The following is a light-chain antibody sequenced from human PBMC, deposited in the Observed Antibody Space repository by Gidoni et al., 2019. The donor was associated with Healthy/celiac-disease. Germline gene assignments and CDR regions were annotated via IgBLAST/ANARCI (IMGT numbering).Light chain of an antibody. CDR3: QQYGRT. CDR2: GAS. CDR1: KSVSSSY. J-gene: IGKJ1*01. V-gene: IGKV3-20*01. Sequence: EIVLTQSPGTLSLSPGERATLSCRASKSVSSSYLAWYQQKPGQAPRLLIYGASSRATGIPDRFSGSGSGTDFTLTISRLEPEDFAVYYCQQYGRTFGQXTKVEIK.